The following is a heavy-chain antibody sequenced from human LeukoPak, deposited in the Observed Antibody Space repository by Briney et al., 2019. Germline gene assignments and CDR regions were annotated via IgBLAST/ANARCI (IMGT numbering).Heavy chain of an antibody. V-gene: IGHV4-59*01. J-gene: IGHJ4*02. Sequence: PSETLSLTCTVSGGSISSYYWSWIRQPPGKGLEWIAYLYYSGNTNYNPSLKSRATISVDTSKNQFSLKLTSVTAADTAVYYCVRVYGYNFYYFDYWGQGILVTVSS. D-gene: IGHD5-24*01. CDR3: VRVYGYNFYYFDY. CDR1: GGSISSYY. CDR2: LYYSGNT.